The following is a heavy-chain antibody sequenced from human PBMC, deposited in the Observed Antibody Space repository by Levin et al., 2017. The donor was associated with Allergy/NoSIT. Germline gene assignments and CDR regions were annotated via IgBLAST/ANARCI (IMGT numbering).Heavy chain of an antibody. CDR2: ISSSGATI. CDR3: AKYNGTYDAFDI. Sequence: GGSLRLSCAASGFTLSEYYMNWIRQAPGKGLEWVSYISSSGATIYYANSVRGRFTISRDNAKNSLYLQMSSLRADDTAVYYCAKYNGTYDAFDIWGQGTMVTVSS. CDR1: GFTLSEYY. D-gene: IGHD1-26*01. J-gene: IGHJ3*02. V-gene: IGHV3-11*01.